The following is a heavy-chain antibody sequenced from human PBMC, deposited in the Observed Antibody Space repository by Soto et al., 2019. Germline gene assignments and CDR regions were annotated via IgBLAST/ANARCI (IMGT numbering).Heavy chain of an antibody. CDR1: GFTFSSYA. CDR3: AKNGCSYPACYPYYYYVDV. J-gene: IGHJ6*03. CDR2: ISGSGGST. D-gene: IGHD2-15*01. V-gene: IGHV3-23*01. Sequence: GGSLRLSCAASGFTFSSYAMSGVRQAPGKGLEWVSAISGSGGSTYYADSVKGRFTISRDISKSTLYLQMNSLRAEDTAVYYCAKNGCSYPACYPYYYYVDVWGRGTTVTVSS.